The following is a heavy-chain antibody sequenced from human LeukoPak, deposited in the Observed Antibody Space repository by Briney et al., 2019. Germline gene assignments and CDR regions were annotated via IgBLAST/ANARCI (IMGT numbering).Heavy chain of an antibody. D-gene: IGHD6-19*01. CDR3: ARGSGSGWPLDF. CDR2: IYSGGST. CDR1: GFTVSSNF. J-gene: IGHJ4*02. V-gene: IGHV3-53*01. Sequence: GGSLRLPCAASGFTVSSNFMSRVRQAPGKGLQWVSIIYSGGSTDYADSVRGRFSVSRDSSKNTLSLQMNSLRADDTALYYCARGSGSGWPLDFWGQGTLVTVSS.